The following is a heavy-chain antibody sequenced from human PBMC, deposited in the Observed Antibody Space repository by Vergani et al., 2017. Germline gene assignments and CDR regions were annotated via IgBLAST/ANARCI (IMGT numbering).Heavy chain of an antibody. CDR2: VSHSGST. J-gene: IGHJ4*02. V-gene: IGHV4-38-2*01. Sequence: QVQLQESGPGLVKPAETLSLTCVVSNSSINSNYYWGWIRQSPGKRLEWIGSVSHSGSTFSNPSLKSRVTISVDKSKKLISLILTSVTAADTAVYYCVRDAINYDVLTGYYIGLDSCGEGTLVTDSS. CDR1: NSSINSNYY. D-gene: IGHD3-9*01. CDR3: VRDAINYDVLTGYYIGLDS.